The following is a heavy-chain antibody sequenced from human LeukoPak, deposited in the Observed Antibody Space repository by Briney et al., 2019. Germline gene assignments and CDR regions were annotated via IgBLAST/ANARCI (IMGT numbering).Heavy chain of an antibody. V-gene: IGHV3-7*01. CDR2: IEQDGSEK. J-gene: IGHJ4*02. D-gene: IGHD3-22*01. CDR3: ARGERTMIVVVITPPDY. Sequence: GGSLRLSCAASGFTFTTSLMSWVREAPGKGLEWVANIEQDGSEKYYVDSVKGRFTISRDNAKNSLYLQMNSLRAEDTAVYYCARGERTMIVVVITPPDYWDQGTLVTVRS. CDR1: GFTFTTSL.